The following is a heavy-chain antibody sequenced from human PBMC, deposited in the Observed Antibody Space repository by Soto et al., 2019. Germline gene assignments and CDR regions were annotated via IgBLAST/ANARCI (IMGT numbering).Heavy chain of an antibody. J-gene: IGHJ4*02. CDR2: ISYDGSNT. CDR1: GFTFRSYG. Sequence: GGSLRLSCVASGFTFRSYGMHGVRQAAGKGLEWVAMISYDGSNTYYADSVKGRFTISRDNSKNTQYLQMNSLRAEDTSVYYCAKEGGLSGSYYISSSYYFDYWGQGTLVTVSS. D-gene: IGHD1-26*01. V-gene: IGHV3-30*18. CDR3: AKEGGLSGSYYISSSYYFDY.